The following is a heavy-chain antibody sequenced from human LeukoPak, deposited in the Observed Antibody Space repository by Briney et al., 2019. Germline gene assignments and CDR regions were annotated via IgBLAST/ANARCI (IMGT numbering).Heavy chain of an antibody. CDR1: GFTVSNKY. Sequence: GGSLRLSCAASGFTVSNKYMTWVRQAPGKGLEWVSLIYSDGRTYYADSVKGRCTISRDGSKNTPYLQMNSLRVEDTAVYYCAGSDTTGYIPREWDYWYFDLWGRGTLVTVSS. J-gene: IGHJ2*01. CDR2: IYSDGRT. D-gene: IGHD1-1*01. CDR3: AGSDTTGYIPREWDYWYFDL. V-gene: IGHV3-53*01.